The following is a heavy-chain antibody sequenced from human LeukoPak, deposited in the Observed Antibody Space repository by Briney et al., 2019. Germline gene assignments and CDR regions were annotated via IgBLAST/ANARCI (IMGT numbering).Heavy chain of an antibody. V-gene: IGHV4-59*08. J-gene: IGHJ1*01. CDR1: GGSISSYY. CDR2: IYYSGST. CDR3: AGAYYYDSSGHFQH. D-gene: IGHD3-22*01. Sequence: SETLSLTCTVSGGSISSYYWSWIRQPPGKGLEWIGYIYYSGSTNYNPSLKSRVTISVDTSKNQFSLKLSSVTAADTAVYYCAGAYYYDSSGHFQHWGQGTLVTVSS.